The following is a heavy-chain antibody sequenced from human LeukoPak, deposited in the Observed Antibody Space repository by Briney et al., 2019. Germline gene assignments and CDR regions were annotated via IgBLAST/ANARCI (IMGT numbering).Heavy chain of an antibody. CDR2: ISYEGSNK. CDR1: GFTLSSYA. Sequence: PGGYLRLYCAGSGFTLSSYAMGGVGQAPGEGVEGVAVISYEGSNKYYADSVKGRFTISTDNSKNTLYLQMNSLRAEDTAVYYCARALQRAAPFDYWGQGTLVTVSS. V-gene: IGHV3-30-3*01. J-gene: IGHJ4*02. CDR3: ARALQRAAPFDY.